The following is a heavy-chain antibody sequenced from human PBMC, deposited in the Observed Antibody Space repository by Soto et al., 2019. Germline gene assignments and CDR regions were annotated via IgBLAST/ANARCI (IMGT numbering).Heavy chain of an antibody. D-gene: IGHD6-13*01. V-gene: IGHV3-33*01. CDR2: IWYDGSNK. Sequence: QVQLVESGGGVVQPGRSLRLSCAASGFTFSSYGMHWVRQAPGKGLEWVAVIWYDGSNKYYADSVKGRFTISRDNSKNTLYLEMNSLRAEETAVYHCARDEGIAADYQDYWGQGTLVTVSS. CDR3: ARDEGIAADYQDY. CDR1: GFTFSSYG. J-gene: IGHJ4*02.